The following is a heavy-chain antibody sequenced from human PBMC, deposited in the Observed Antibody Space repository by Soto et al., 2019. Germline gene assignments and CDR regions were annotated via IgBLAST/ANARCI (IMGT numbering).Heavy chain of an antibody. CDR2: IFSNDEK. J-gene: IGHJ4*02. CDR1: GFSLSNARMG. D-gene: IGHD2-2*01. Sequence: SGPTLVNPTETLTLTCTVSGFSLSNARMGVSWIRQPPGKALEWLAHIFSNDEKSYSTSLKSRLTISKDTSKSQVVLTMTSMDPVDTATYYCALGSSTSCPADYWGQGTLVTVSS. CDR3: ALGSSTSCPADY. V-gene: IGHV2-26*01.